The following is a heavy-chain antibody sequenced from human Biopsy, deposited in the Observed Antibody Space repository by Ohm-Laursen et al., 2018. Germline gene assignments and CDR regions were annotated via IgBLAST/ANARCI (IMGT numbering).Heavy chain of an antibody. D-gene: IGHD1-26*01. J-gene: IGHJ6*02. Sequence: SLRLSCAASGFTFSNYNMNWVRQAPGRGLEWVSSITLSGSYVYYADSVKGRFTISRDNSKNTVYLQMNSLRVEDTAVYYCARDPIVGSKADGMDVWGQGTTVTASS. V-gene: IGHV3-21*01. CDR2: ITLSGSYV. CDR1: GFTFSNYN. CDR3: ARDPIVGSKADGMDV.